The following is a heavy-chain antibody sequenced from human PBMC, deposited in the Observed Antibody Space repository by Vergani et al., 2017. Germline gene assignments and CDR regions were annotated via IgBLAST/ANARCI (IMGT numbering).Heavy chain of an antibody. Sequence: QVQLQESGPGLVKPSQTLSLTCSVSGGSISSGGYYWSWIRHHPGKGLEWIGYIYYSGSTYYNPSLKSRVTISVDTSKNQFSLKLSSVTAADTAVYYCAIAPMVRGVIRFDPWGQGTLVTVSS. CDR1: GGSISSGGYY. V-gene: IGHV4-31*03. D-gene: IGHD3-10*01. CDR3: AIAPMVRGVIRFDP. J-gene: IGHJ5*02. CDR2: IYYSGST.